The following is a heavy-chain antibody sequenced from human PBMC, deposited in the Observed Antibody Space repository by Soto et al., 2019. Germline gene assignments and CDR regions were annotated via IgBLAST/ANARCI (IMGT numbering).Heavy chain of an antibody. CDR2: IYYSGRT. Sequence: QLQLQESGPGLVKPSETLSLTCTVSDGSISTYYWNWIRQPTGKGLKWIGDIYYSGRTNYNPSLKRRVAISVDMSKNQFSLTLSSVTPADTGVYYCARGRGYRGHRRGWFDPWGQGTMVTVSS. J-gene: IGHJ5*02. D-gene: IGHD2-2*02. V-gene: IGHV4-59*01. CDR3: ARGRGYRGHRRGWFDP. CDR1: DGSISTYY.